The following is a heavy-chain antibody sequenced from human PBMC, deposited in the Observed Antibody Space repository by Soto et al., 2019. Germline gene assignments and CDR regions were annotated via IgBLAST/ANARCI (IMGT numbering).Heavy chain of an antibody. CDR1: GYTFTSYY. CDR3: ARDRVDCSGGNCWRSVEDT. J-gene: IGHJ5*02. V-gene: IGHV1-46*01. D-gene: IGHD2-15*01. CDR2: IDPSGGGT. Sequence: QVQLVQSGAEVKKPGASVKVSCKASGYTFTSYYMHWVRQAPGQGLEWMGIIDPSGGGTSYAQKFQGRLNMNRDKATSTVHMELSSLRSEDTAVYYCARDRVDCSGGNCWRSVEDTWGQGTLVTVSS.